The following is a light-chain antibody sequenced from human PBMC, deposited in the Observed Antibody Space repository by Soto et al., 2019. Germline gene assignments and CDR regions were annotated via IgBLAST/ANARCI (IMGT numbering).Light chain of an antibody. CDR1: QSVSSN. Sequence: EIVMTQSPANLSVSPGERATLSCRASQSVSSNLAWYQQKPGQAPRLLIYGASTRATGIPARFSGSGSGTEFTLTISSLQSEDFAVYYCQHRGTFGQGTKVEIK. V-gene: IGKV3-15*01. J-gene: IGKJ1*01. CDR2: GAS. CDR3: QHRGT.